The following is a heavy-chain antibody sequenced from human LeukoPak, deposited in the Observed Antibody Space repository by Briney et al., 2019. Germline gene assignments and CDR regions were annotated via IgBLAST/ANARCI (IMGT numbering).Heavy chain of an antibody. CDR1: IHTFSNYA. CDR3: AKFKSGYDGSDVFDI. D-gene: IGHD5-12*01. Sequence: PGVSLRLSYAASIHTFSNYAISGVRRSRGKGLEWVSGISCGGGSTYCADSVEGRFNISGDNYKNTLYQQMTSLRAEDKAVYYCAKFKSGYDGSDVFDIWGQGTMVTVSS. CDR2: ISCGGGST. V-gene: IGHV3-23*01. J-gene: IGHJ3*02.